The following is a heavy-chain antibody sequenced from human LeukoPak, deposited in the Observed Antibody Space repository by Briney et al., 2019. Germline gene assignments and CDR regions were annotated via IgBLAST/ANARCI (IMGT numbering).Heavy chain of an antibody. CDR1: GFTFSSYW. V-gene: IGHV3-7*03. Sequence: GGSLRLSCAASGFTFSSYWMSWVRQAPGKGLEWVANIKQDGSEKYYVDSVKGRFTIPRDNSKNTLYLQMNSLRAEDTAVYYCAKDAGSITMIVVVFDIWGQGTMVTVSS. J-gene: IGHJ3*02. CDR3: AKDAGSITMIVVVFDI. CDR2: IKQDGSEK. D-gene: IGHD3-22*01.